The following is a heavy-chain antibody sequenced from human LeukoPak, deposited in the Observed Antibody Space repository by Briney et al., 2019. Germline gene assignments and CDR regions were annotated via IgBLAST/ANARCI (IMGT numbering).Heavy chain of an antibody. V-gene: IGHV1-69*05. Sequence: SVKVSCKASGGIFSRYAISWVRQAPGQGLEWMGGIIPIFGTANYAQKFQGRVTITTDESTSTAYMELSSLRSEDTAVYYCARTIVVVPARENYYMDVWGKGTTVTVPS. J-gene: IGHJ6*03. CDR3: ARTIVVVPARENYYMDV. D-gene: IGHD2-2*01. CDR2: IIPIFGTA. CDR1: GGIFSRYA.